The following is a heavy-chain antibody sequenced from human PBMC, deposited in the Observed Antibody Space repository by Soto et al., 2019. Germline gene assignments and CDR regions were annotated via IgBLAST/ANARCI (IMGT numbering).Heavy chain of an antibody. CDR1: GFTFTSSA. CDR2: IVVGSGNT. CDR3: AADPLPSPLPINFDY. V-gene: IGHV1-58*01. Sequence: SVKGSCKASGFTFTSSAVQWVRQARGQRLEWIGWIVVGSGNTNYAQKFQERVTITRDMSTSTAYMELSSLRSEDTAVYYCAADPLPSPLPINFDYWGQGTLVTVSS. J-gene: IGHJ4*02.